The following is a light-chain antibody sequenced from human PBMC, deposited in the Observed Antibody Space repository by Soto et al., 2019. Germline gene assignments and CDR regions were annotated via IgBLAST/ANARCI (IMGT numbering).Light chain of an antibody. Sequence: QSALAQPASVSGSPGQSITISCTGTSSDVGGYNYVSWYQQHPGKAPKLMIYEVTNRPSGVSNRFSGSKSDNTASLTISGLQAEDEADYYCNSFTSTSTYVFGTRTKVTVL. V-gene: IGLV2-14*01. CDR1: SSDVGGYNY. CDR2: EVT. CDR3: NSFTSTSTYV. J-gene: IGLJ1*01.